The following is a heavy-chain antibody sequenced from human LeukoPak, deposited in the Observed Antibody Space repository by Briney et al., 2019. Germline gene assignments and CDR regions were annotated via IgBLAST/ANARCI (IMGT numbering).Heavy chain of an antibody. CDR1: GYTFTSYY. V-gene: IGHV1-46*01. D-gene: IGHD2-21*01. CDR2: INPTGGST. Sequence: ASVKVSCKASGYTFTSYYMHWVRQAPGQGLEWMGLINPTGGSTGYAQKFQGRVTMTRDMSTSTVYMELSSLRSEDTAVYYCTRVILVPGTYYFDYWGQGTLVTVSS. J-gene: IGHJ4*02. CDR3: TRVILVPGTYYFDY.